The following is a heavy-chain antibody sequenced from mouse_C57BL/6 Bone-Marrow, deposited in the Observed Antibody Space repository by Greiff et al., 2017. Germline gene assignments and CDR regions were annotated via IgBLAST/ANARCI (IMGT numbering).Heavy chain of an antibody. CDR1: GYTFTSYW. D-gene: IGHD1-1*01. V-gene: IGHV1-55*01. J-gene: IGHJ2*01. CDR3: TRLPPHYYGGSYEGIDY. CDR2: IYPGSGST. Sequence: VKLQQPGAELVKPGASVTMSCKASGYTFTSYWITWVKQRPVQGLAWIGDIYPGSGSTAYNEKFKSKATLTADTSSSTAYMELRSLTSEDSAVYYCTRLPPHYYGGSYEGIDYWGQGTTLTVSS.